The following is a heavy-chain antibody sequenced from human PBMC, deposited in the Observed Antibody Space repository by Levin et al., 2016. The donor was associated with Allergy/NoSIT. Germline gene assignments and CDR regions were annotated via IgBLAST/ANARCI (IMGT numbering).Heavy chain of an antibody. CDR1: GGSISSSSYY. CDR2: IYYSGST. V-gene: IGHV4-39*07. J-gene: IGHJ5*02. D-gene: IGHD4-17*01. CDR3: ARVTYGDYDPGFWFDP. Sequence: SETLSLTCTVSGGSISSSSYYWGWIRQPPGKGLEWIGSIYYSGSTYYNPSLKSRVTISVDTSKNQFSLKLSSVTAADTAVYYCARVTYGDYDPGFWFDPWGQGTLVTVSS.